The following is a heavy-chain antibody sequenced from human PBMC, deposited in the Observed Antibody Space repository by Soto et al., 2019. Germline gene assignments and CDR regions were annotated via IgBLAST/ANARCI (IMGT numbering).Heavy chain of an antibody. Sequence: QVQLVQSGAEVKKPGSSVKVSCKASGGTFSSYAISWVRQAPGQGLEWMGGIIPIFGTASYAQKFQGRVTITADESTSTAYMELSSLRSEDTAVYYCARTLITTVTTLNYGMDVWGQGTTVTVSS. CDR2: IIPIFGTA. CDR1: GGTFSSYA. D-gene: IGHD4-4*01. V-gene: IGHV1-69*01. CDR3: ARTLITTVTTLNYGMDV. J-gene: IGHJ6*02.